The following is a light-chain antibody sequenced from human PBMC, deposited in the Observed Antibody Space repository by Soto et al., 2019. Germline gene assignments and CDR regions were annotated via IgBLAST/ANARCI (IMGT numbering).Light chain of an antibody. Sequence: QSALTQPASVSGSPGQSITISCTGTSSDVGYYDYVSWYQQHPGKAPKVMIYEVNNRPSGVSNRFSGSKSGNTASLTISGLQAEDEGDYYCQSYDSSLSGSYVFGTGTKVTVL. CDR2: EVN. V-gene: IGLV2-14*01. J-gene: IGLJ1*01. CDR3: QSYDSSLSGSYV. CDR1: SSDVGYYDY.